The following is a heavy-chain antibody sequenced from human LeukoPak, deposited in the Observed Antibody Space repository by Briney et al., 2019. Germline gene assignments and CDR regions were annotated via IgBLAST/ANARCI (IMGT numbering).Heavy chain of an antibody. Sequence: PSETLSLTCAVYGGSFSGYYWSWLRRPPGKGLEWIGEINHSGSTNYNPSLKSRVTISVDTSKNQFSLKLSSVTAADTAVYYCARDGYNPYYYYYYMDVWGKGTTVTVSS. CDR1: GGSFSGYY. V-gene: IGHV4-34*01. D-gene: IGHD5-24*01. J-gene: IGHJ6*03. CDR2: INHSGST. CDR3: ARDGYNPYYYYYYMDV.